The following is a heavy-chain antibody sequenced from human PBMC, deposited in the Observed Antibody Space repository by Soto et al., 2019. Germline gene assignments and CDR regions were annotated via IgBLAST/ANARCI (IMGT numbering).Heavy chain of an antibody. V-gene: IGHV1-2*02. Sequence: ASVKVSCKASGYTFTGYYMHWVRQAPGQGLEWMGWINPNSGGTNYAQKFQGRVTMTRDTSISTAYMELSRLRSDDTAVYYCARVLRLYSSSSNYWGQGTLVTVSS. CDR3: ARVLRLYSSSSNY. D-gene: IGHD6-6*01. J-gene: IGHJ4*02. CDR2: INPNSGGT. CDR1: GYTFTGYY.